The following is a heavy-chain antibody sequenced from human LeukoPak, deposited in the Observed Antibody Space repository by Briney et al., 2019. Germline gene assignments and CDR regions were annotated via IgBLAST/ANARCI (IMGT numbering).Heavy chain of an antibody. J-gene: IGHJ4*02. Sequence: GGSLRLSCTASGFTFSGSWMTWVRQTPGKGLEWVANIGEDGTAKNYVDSVKGRFTISRDNAKTSLYLQMNSLRAEDTAVYYCARHLSGVTGYTYGRGIDYWGQGTLVTVSS. V-gene: IGHV3-7*01. CDR1: GFTFSGSW. CDR2: IGEDGTAK. CDR3: ARHLSGVTGYTYGRGIDY. D-gene: IGHD5-18*01.